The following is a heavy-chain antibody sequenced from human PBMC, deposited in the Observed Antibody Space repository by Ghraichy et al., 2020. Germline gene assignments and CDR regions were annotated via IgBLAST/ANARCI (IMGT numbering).Heavy chain of an antibody. Sequence: GGSLRLSCAASGFSFSTYAIHWVRQAPGKGLEWVAVISYDGTNRYYADSVKGRFTISRDNSENTLYLQTNSLRTEDTAIHYCARSREEIVVRAYMDVWGKGTTVTVSS. CDR1: GFSFSTYA. J-gene: IGHJ6*03. V-gene: IGHV3-30-3*01. D-gene: IGHD2-15*01. CDR3: ARSREEIVVRAYMDV. CDR2: ISYDGTNR.